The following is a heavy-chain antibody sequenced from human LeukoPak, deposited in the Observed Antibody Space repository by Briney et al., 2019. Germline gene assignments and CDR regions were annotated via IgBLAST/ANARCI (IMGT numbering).Heavy chain of an antibody. Sequence: GGSLRLSCAASGFTFSSYAMSWVRQAPGKGLEWVSAISGSGGSTYYADSVKGRFTISRDNSKNTLYLQMNSLRAEDTAVYYCAKNLIVVVIPTTAPPHWGQGTLVTVSS. V-gene: IGHV3-23*01. CDR2: ISGSGGST. CDR3: AKNLIVVVIPTTAPPH. D-gene: IGHD3-22*01. J-gene: IGHJ4*02. CDR1: GFTFSSYA.